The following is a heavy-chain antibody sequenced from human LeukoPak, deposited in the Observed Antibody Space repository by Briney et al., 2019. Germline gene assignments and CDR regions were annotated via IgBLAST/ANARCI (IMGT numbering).Heavy chain of an antibody. Sequence: KTSETLSLTCAVYGGSFSGYYWSWIRQPPGKGLEWIGYIYYSGSTNYNPSLKSRVTMSQDTSKNQFSLKLNSVTAADTAVYYCARSSSGSFPYFDYWGQGTLVTVSS. CDR3: ARSSSGSFPYFDY. CDR2: IYYSGST. CDR1: GGSFSGYY. D-gene: IGHD1-26*01. J-gene: IGHJ4*02. V-gene: IGHV4-59*01.